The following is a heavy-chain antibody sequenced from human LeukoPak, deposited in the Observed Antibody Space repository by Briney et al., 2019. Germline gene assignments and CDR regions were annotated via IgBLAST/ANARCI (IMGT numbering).Heavy chain of an antibody. Sequence: GGSLRLSCAASGFIFSSYWMTWVRQAPGKGLEWVANIKEDGSEKYYVDSVKGRFTISRDKDENSLYLQMNSLRAEDTAVYYCARDLIVGAIAPLRYWGQGTLVTVSS. CDR2: IKEDGSEK. D-gene: IGHD1-26*01. J-gene: IGHJ4*02. CDR1: GFIFSSYW. CDR3: ARDLIVGAIAPLRY. V-gene: IGHV3-7*05.